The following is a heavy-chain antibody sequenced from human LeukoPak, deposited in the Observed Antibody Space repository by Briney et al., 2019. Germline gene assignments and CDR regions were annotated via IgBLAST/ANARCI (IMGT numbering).Heavy chain of an antibody. CDR1: GFTFNIYW. CDR2: ISSSGSTI. J-gene: IGHJ4*02. CDR3: ARDLSLYCSGGSCNSLDY. V-gene: IGHV3-48*04. D-gene: IGHD2-15*01. Sequence: PGGSLRLSCEAAGFTFNIYWMSWVRQAPGKGLEWVSYISSSGSTIYYADSVKGRFTISRDNAKNSLYLQMNSLRAEDTAVYYCARDLSLYCSGGSCNSLDYWGQGTLVTVSS.